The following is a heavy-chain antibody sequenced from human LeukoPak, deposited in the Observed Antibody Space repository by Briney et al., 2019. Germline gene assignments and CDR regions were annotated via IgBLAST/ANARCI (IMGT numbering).Heavy chain of an antibody. CDR3: ARDPPPQIVVVTSNWFDP. CDR2: IRYDGSNK. V-gene: IGHV3-30*04. D-gene: IGHD2-21*02. J-gene: IGHJ5*02. CDR1: RFTFNYYA. Sequence: GGSLRLSCAASRFTFNYYAMHWVRQAPGKGLEWVAFIRYDGSNKYYTDSVKGRFTISRDNSRNTLYLQMNSLRTEDTAVYYCARDPPPQIVVVTSNWFDPWGQGTLVTVSS.